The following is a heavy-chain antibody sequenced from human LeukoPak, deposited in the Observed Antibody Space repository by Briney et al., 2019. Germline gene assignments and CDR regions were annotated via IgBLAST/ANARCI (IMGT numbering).Heavy chain of an antibody. V-gene: IGHV3-21*04. CDR3: AKVGEYDSSGYPSAFFDY. Sequence: PGGSLRLSCAPSGFTFSSYSMNWVRQAPGKGLEWVSSINTGSTYIYYADSVKGRFTISRDNAKNTLYLQMNSLRAEDTAVYYCAKVGEYDSSGYPSAFFDYWGQGTLVTVSS. D-gene: IGHD3-22*01. J-gene: IGHJ4*02. CDR1: GFTFSSYS. CDR2: INTGSTYI.